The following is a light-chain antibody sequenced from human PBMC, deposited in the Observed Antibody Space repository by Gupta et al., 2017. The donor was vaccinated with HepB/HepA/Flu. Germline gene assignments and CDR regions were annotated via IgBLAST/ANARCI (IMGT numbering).Light chain of an antibody. J-gene: IGKJ4*01. CDR1: QSLLHSNGYNY. CDR2: LGS. Sequence: DIVMTHSPFSLPVTPGELASISCRSSQSLLHSNGYNYLDWYLQKPGQSPQLLIYLGSNRASGVPDRFSGSGSGTDFTLKISRVEAEDVGVYYCMQALQTPLTFGGGTKVEIK. V-gene: IGKV2-28*01. CDR3: MQALQTPLT.